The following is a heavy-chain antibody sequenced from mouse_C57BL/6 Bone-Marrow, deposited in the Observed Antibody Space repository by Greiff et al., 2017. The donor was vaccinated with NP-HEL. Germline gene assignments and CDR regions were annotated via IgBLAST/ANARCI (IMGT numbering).Heavy chain of an antibody. J-gene: IGHJ3*01. V-gene: IGHV14-2*01. CDR1: GFNIKDYY. CDR3: APYGNYLFAY. CDR2: IDPEDGET. Sequence: EVQLQQSGAELVKPGASVTLSCTASGFNIKDYYMHWVKQRTEQGLEWIGRIDPEDGETKYAPKFQGKATITADTSSNTAYLQLSSLTSEDTAVYYCAPYGNYLFAYWGQGTLVTVSA. D-gene: IGHD2-1*01.